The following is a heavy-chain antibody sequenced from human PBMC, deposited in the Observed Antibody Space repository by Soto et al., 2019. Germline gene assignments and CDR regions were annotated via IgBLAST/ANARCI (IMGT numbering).Heavy chain of an antibody. V-gene: IGHV3-30*18. CDR2: ISYDGSNK. CDR3: AKGGTPLWFGEPQFYYYYYGMDV. J-gene: IGHJ6*02. D-gene: IGHD3-10*01. CDR1: GFTFSSYG. Sequence: GGSLRLSCAASGFTFSSYGMHWVRQAPGKGLEWVAVISYDGSNKYYADSVKGRFTISRDNSKNTLYLQMNSLRAEDTAVYYCAKGGTPLWFGEPQFYYYYYGMDVWGQGTTVTVSS.